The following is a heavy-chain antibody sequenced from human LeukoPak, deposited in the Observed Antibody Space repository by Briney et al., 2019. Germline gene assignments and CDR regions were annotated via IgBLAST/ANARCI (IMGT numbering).Heavy chain of an antibody. CDR2: IFNSGST. V-gene: IGHV4-59*01. CDR3: AGDYTSRSYRFDY. CDR1: GDSLSSYS. J-gene: IGHJ4*02. D-gene: IGHD3-10*01. Sequence: SETLSLTCSVSGDSLSSYSWSWIRQPPRKGLEWIGYIFNSGSTTYNPSLESRVTISQDTSKKQFSLRLRSVTAADTAVYYCAGDYTSRSYRFDYWGQGTLVTVSS.